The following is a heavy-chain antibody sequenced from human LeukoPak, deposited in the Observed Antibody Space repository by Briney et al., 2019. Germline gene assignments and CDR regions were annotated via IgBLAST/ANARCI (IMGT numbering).Heavy chain of an antibody. CDR2: ISYDGSNK. Sequence: GRSLRLSCAASGFTFSSYAMHWVRQAPGKGLEWVAVISYDGSNKYYADSVKGRFTISRDNSKNTLYLQMNSLRAEDTAVYYCARVPTPVVGPADYWGQGTLVTVSS. D-gene: IGHD2-15*01. J-gene: IGHJ4*02. V-gene: IGHV3-30*04. CDR3: ARVPTPVVGPADY. CDR1: GFTFSSYA.